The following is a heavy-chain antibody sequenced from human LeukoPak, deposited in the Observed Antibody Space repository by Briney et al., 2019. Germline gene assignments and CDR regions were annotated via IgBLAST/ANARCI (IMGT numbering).Heavy chain of an antibody. CDR1: GYTFTSYW. D-gene: IGHD3-16*02. Sequence: GESLKISCKGSGYTFTSYWRGWVRQMPGKGLEWMGIIYPGDSATRYTPSLQGQVTISADKSISTVYLQWSSLKASDSAMSYGARPPQVIDGADIGLFDYWGQGTLVTVSS. J-gene: IGHJ4*02. V-gene: IGHV5-51*01. CDR3: ARPPQVIDGADIGLFDY. CDR2: IYPGDSAT.